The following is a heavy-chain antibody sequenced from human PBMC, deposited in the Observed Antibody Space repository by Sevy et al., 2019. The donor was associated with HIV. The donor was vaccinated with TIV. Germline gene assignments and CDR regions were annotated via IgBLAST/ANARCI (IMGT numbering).Heavy chain of an antibody. D-gene: IGHD7-27*01. J-gene: IGHJ4*02. Sequence: SETLSLTCTVSGDSISGSSYYWGWIRQPPGKGLEWIGNMHYSGDTFYNPSLKNRVTISLDTSTNQFSLHLTSVTTADSAFYYCVGNWGFTRFDYWGQGAPVTVSS. CDR3: VGNWGFTRFDY. CDR2: MHYSGDT. V-gene: IGHV4-39*03. CDR1: GDSISGSSYY.